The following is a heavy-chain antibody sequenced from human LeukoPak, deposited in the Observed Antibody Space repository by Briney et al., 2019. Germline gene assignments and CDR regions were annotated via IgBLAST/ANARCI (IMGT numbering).Heavy chain of an antibody. CDR1: GGSISSSNW. V-gene: IGHV4-4*02. J-gene: IGHJ5*02. D-gene: IGHD2-2*01. Sequence: TPSETLSLTCAVSGGSISSSNWWSWVHHPPGKGLEWIGEIYHSGSTNYNPSLKSRVTISVDKSKNQFSLKLSSVTAADTAVYYCEREKGRVVVVPAARRVRWFDPWGQGTLVTVSS. CDR2: IYHSGST. CDR3: EREKGRVVVVPAARRVRWFDP.